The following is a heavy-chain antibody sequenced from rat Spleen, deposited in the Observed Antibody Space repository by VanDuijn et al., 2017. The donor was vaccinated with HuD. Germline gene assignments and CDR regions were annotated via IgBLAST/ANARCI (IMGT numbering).Heavy chain of an antibody. Sequence: EVQLQESGPGLVKPSQSLSLTCSITGYSITSNYWGWIRKFPGNKMEWMGYISYSGSTSYNPSPKSRISITRDPSKNQFFLQLNSVTTEDTATYYCARSTYSNYFDYWGQGVMVTVSS. CDR3: ARSTYSNYFDY. CDR2: ISYSGST. D-gene: IGHD1-2*01. J-gene: IGHJ2*01. V-gene: IGHV3-1*01. CDR1: GYSITSNY.